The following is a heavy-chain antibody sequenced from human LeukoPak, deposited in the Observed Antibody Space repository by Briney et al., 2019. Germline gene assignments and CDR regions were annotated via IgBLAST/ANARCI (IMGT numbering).Heavy chain of an antibody. Sequence: SETLSLTCTVSGGSISSYYWSWIRQPAGKGLEWIGRIYTSGSTNYSPSLKSRVTMSVDTSKNQFSRKLSSVTAADTAVYYCARAGLDILTGYFDYWGQGTLVTVSS. CDR1: GGSISSYY. CDR3: ARAGLDILTGYFDY. D-gene: IGHD3-9*01. J-gene: IGHJ4*02. V-gene: IGHV4-4*07. CDR2: IYTSGST.